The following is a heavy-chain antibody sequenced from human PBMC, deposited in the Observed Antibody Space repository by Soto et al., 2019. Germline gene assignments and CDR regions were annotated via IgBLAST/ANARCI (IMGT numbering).Heavy chain of an antibody. CDR3: ARDLLTTGGDAFDI. CDR2: IYYSGNT. D-gene: IGHD4-17*01. CDR1: GGSISSGDYY. J-gene: IGHJ3*02. Sequence: QVQLQESGPGLVKPSQTLSLTCTVSGGSISSGDYYWTWIRQFPGQGLEWIGYIYYSGNTHYNPSLRSRLSMSVDTSMNQFSLNLTSVTAADTAVYYCARDLLTTGGDAFDIWGQGTMVTVSS. V-gene: IGHV4-30-4*01.